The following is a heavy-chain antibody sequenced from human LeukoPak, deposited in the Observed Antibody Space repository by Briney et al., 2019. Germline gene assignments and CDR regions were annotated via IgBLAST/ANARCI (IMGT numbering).Heavy chain of an antibody. CDR2: ISYDGSNK. CDR1: GFTFSSYG. CDR3: SSDGGKNFDY. J-gene: IGHJ4*02. D-gene: IGHD4-23*01. Sequence: GRSLRLSCAASGFTFSSYGMHWVRQAPGKGLEWVAVISYDGSNKYYADSVKGRFTISRDNSKNTLYLQMNSLRAEDTAVYYCSSDGGKNFDYWGQGTLVTFSS. V-gene: IGHV3-30*03.